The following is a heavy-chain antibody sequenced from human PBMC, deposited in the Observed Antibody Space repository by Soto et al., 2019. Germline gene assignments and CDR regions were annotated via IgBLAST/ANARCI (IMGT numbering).Heavy chain of an antibody. D-gene: IGHD4-17*01. CDR3: ARDQRSRYGDYIIDY. Sequence: SETLSLTCTVSGGSISSYYWSWIRQPPGKGLEWIGYIYYSGSTNYNPSLKSRVTISVDTSKNQFSLKLSSVTAADTAVYYCARDQRSRYGDYIIDYWGQGTLVTVSS. CDR2: IYYSGST. CDR1: GGSISSYY. J-gene: IGHJ4*02. V-gene: IGHV4-59*01.